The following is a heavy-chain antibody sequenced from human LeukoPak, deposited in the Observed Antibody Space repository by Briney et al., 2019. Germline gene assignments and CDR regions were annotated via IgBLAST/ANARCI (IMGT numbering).Heavy chain of an antibody. D-gene: IGHD6-19*01. J-gene: IGHJ4*02. CDR2: IYSGGST. CDR3: ARDGYSSGRSTFDY. CDR1: GFTVSSNY. V-gene: IGHV3-66*01. Sequence: PGGSLRLSCAASGFTVSSNYMSWVRQAPGKGLEWVSVIYSGGSTYYADSVKGRFTISRDNSKNTLYLQMNSLRAEDTAVYYCARDGYSSGRSTFDYWGQGPLVTVSS.